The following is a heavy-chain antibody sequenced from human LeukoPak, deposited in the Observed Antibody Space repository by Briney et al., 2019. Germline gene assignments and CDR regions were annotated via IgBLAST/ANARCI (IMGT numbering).Heavy chain of an antibody. CDR2: ISAYNGHT. V-gene: IGHV1-18*01. CDR1: GYIFTSYG. CDR3: ARDDYDSSGYYYFDY. Sequence: ASVKVSCKASGYIFTSYGISWVRQAPGQGLEWMGWISAYNGHTNYAQKFQGRVTMTTDTSTSTAYMELRSLRSDDTAVHFCARDDYDSSGYYYFDYWGQGTLVTVSS. D-gene: IGHD3-22*01. J-gene: IGHJ4*02.